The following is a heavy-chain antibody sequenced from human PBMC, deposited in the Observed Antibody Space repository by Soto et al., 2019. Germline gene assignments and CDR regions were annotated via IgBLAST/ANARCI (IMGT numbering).Heavy chain of an antibody. Sequence: SVKVSCKASGGTFSSYTISWVRQAPGQGLEKMGRIIPILDIANYAQKFQGRVTITADKSTSTAYMELSSLRSEDTAVYYCSIARITMVRGVIISDAFDIWGQGTMVTVSS. CDR1: GGTFSSYT. V-gene: IGHV1-69*02. D-gene: IGHD3-10*01. CDR2: IIPILDIA. J-gene: IGHJ3*02. CDR3: SIARITMVRGVIISDAFDI.